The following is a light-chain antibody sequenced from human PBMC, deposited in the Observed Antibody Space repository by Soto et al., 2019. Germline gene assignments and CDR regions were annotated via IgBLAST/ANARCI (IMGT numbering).Light chain of an antibody. CDR2: EVS. V-gene: IGLV2-14*01. Sequence: QSALTQPTSVSGSPGQWITISCTGTSSDIGTYNYVFWYQQLPGKVPNLMIYEVSKRPLGVSNRFSGSKSGNTAYLAISGLQAEDEADYYCSSYTTSSTQVFGGGTKLTLL. J-gene: IGLJ3*02. CDR3: SSYTTSSTQV. CDR1: SSDIGTYNY.